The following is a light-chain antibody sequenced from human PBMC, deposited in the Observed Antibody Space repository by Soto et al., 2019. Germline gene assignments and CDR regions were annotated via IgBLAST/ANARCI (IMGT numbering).Light chain of an antibody. CDR1: QSVTSN. Sequence: EIVMTQSPVTLSMSPGDRATLSCRASQSVTSNLAWYQQKPGQTPKLLIYVASTRATGIPARFSGSGSGTEFTLTISSLQSEDFAVYYCQQYNVWPLTFGGGTKVEFK. CDR3: QQYNVWPLT. V-gene: IGKV3-15*01. CDR2: VAS. J-gene: IGKJ4*01.